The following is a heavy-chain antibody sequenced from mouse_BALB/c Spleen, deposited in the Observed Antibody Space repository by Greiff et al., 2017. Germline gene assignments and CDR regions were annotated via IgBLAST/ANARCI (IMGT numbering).Heavy chain of an antibody. Sequence: VQLQQSGPELVKPGASVKVSCKASGYSFTDYNMYWVKQSHGKSLEWIGYIDPHNGGTSYNQKFKGKATLTVDKSSSTAFMHLNSLTSEDSAVYYCASYYYGSSPGFAYWGQGTLVTVSA. J-gene: IGHJ3*01. D-gene: IGHD1-1*01. CDR2: IDPHNGGT. CDR3: ASYYYGSSPGFAY. CDR1: GYSFTDYN. V-gene: IGHV1S135*01.